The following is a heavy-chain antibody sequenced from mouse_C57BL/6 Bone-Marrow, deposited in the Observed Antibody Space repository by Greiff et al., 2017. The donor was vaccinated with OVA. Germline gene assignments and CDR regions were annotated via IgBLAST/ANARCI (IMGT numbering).Heavy chain of an antibody. D-gene: IGHD1-1*01. CDR2: IDPENGDT. CDR1: GFTFNDDY. J-gene: IGHJ2*01. Sequence: VQLQQSGAELVRPGASVKLSCTASGFTFNDDYMHWVKQRPEQGLEWIGWIDPENGDTEYASKFQGKATITADTSSNTAYLQLSSLTSEDTAVDDCTNAPITTVVPDYWGQGTTLTVSS. CDR3: TNAPITTVVPDY. V-gene: IGHV14-4*01.